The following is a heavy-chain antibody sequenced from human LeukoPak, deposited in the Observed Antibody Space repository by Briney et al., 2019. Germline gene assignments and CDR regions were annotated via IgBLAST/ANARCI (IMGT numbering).Heavy chain of an antibody. Sequence: GGSLRLSCAASGFTFSSYSMNWVRQAPGKGLEWVSSISSSSSYIYYADSVKGRFTISRDNAKNSLYLRMNSLRAEDTAVYYCARDATYTHNYYDSSGYYADYWGQGTLVTVSS. CDR3: ARDATYTHNYYDSSGYYADY. J-gene: IGHJ4*02. V-gene: IGHV3-21*01. D-gene: IGHD3-22*01. CDR1: GFTFSSYS. CDR2: ISSSSSYI.